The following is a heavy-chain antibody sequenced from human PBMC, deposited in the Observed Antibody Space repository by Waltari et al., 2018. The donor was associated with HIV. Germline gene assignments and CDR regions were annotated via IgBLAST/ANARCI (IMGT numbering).Heavy chain of an antibody. D-gene: IGHD5-12*01. Sequence: EVQLVESGGGLIQPGGSLRLSCAASGFTVSSNYMSWVRRAPGKGLEWFSVIYSGGSTYYADSVKGRFTISRDNSKNTLYLQMNSLRAEDTAVYYCARDPEMATKWGYWGQGTLVTVSS. CDR1: GFTVSSNY. CDR3: ARDPEMATKWGY. V-gene: IGHV3-53*01. J-gene: IGHJ4*02. CDR2: IYSGGST.